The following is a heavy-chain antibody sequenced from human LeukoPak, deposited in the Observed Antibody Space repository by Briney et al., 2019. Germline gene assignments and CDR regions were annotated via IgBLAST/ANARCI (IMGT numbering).Heavy chain of an antibody. V-gene: IGHV3-23*01. J-gene: IGHJ4*02. CDR1: GFTFSSYS. D-gene: IGHD4-17*01. Sequence: PGGSLRLSCAASGFTFSSYSMNWVRQAPGKGLEWVSAISGSGGSTYYADSVKGRFTISRDNSKNTLYLQMNSLRAEDTAVYYCAKVGSLFVASGGKRRTDYGDYAIDYWGQGTLVTVSS. CDR3: AKVGSLFVASGGKRRTDYGDYAIDY. CDR2: ISGSGGST.